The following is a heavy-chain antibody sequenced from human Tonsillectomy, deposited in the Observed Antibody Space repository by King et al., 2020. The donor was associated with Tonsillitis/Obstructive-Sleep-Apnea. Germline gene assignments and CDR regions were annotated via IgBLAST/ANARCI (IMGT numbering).Heavy chain of an antibody. Sequence: VQLMESGGGVVQPGGSLRLSCAASGFTFDDYTMHWVRQVPGKGLEWVSLISVEGKTTSHVDPVKGRFTISRENSKNSLYLQMNSLRPEDTALYYCEKIGYNGRYLRGAFYIWGQGTMVTVSS. J-gene: IGHJ3*02. V-gene: IGHV3-43*02. CDR3: EKIGYNGRYLRGAFYI. CDR1: GFTFDDYT. D-gene: IGHD1-26*01. CDR2: ISVEGKTT.